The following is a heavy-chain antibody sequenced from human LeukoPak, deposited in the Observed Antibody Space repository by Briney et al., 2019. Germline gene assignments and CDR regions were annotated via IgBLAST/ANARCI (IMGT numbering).Heavy chain of an antibody. CDR2: LSRRSTNI. CDR3: ARDAQWLVPEGYFYYMDV. J-gene: IGHJ6*03. Sequence: GGSLRLSCAGSGFPFSRLSMNWSRPAPGEGREKVSSLSRRSTNIFYSDSVKGRFTISRDNAKNSLYLQMNSLGAEDTAVYYCARDAQWLVPEGYFYYMDVWGKGTTVTVSS. D-gene: IGHD6-19*01. V-gene: IGHV3-21*01. CDR1: GFPFSRLS.